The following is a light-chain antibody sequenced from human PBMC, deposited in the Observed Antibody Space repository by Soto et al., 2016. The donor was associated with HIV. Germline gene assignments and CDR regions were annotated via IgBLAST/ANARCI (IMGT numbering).Light chain of an antibody. J-gene: IGLJ2*01. CDR2: DNT. V-gene: IGLV3-21*03. CDR3: QVWDTSSDHFVI. CDR1: NIGNYF. Sequence: SYVLTQPPSVSVAPGKTATISCGGNNIGNYFVHWYQQKPGQAPMLVVYDNTGRPSGIPERFSGSNSGDTATLTISRVEAGDEADYYCQVWDTSSDHFVIFGGGTKLTVL.